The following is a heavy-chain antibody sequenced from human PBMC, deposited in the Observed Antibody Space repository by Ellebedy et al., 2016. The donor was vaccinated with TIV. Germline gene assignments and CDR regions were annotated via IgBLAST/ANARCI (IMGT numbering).Heavy chain of an antibody. J-gene: IGHJ3*01. Sequence: GESLKISXQASGYFFSIFYLGWVRQRPGEGLEWMGLVRASETKYSPSFQGQVNMSADTSIKTAFLHWSSLKPSDSATYYCALLRGQTDTSGFADAFDVWGQGTVVTVSS. CDR1: GYFFSIFY. CDR2: VRASET. CDR3: ALLRGQTDTSGFADAFDV. D-gene: IGHD3-22*01. V-gene: IGHV5-51*01.